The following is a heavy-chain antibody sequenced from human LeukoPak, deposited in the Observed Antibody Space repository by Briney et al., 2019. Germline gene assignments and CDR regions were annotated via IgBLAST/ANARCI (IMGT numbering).Heavy chain of an antibody. V-gene: IGHV4-31*03. J-gene: IGHJ5*02. CDR3: ARDLYGDYVAGGNWFDP. Sequence: SETLSLTCTVSGGSFSSGGYYWGWLRQHPGRGLEWIGYIYYSGSTYYNPSLKSRVTISVNTSKNQFSLKLSSVTAADTAVYYCARDLYGDYVAGGNWFDPWGQGTLVTVSS. D-gene: IGHD4-17*01. CDR2: IYYSGST. CDR1: GGSFSSGGYY.